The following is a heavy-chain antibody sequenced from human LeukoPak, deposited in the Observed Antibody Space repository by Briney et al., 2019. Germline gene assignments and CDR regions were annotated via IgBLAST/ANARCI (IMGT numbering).Heavy chain of an antibody. Sequence: GGSLRLSCAASGFTFSSYAMSWVRQAPGKGPEWVSAISCSGGSKYYADSVKGRFTISRDNSKNTLYLQMNSLRAADTAVYYGADSRARGVCSGGSCYYIFDYWRQGTLVTVSS. D-gene: IGHD2-15*01. CDR3: ADSRARGVCSGGSCYYIFDY. J-gene: IGHJ4*02. V-gene: IGHV3-23*01. CDR1: GFTFSSYA. CDR2: ISCSGGSK.